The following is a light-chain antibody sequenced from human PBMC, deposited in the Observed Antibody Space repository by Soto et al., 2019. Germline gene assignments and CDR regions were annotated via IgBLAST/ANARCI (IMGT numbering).Light chain of an antibody. Sequence: QSALTQPASVSGSPGQSITVSCTGTTSDVGGYNYVSWYQQHPGKAPKLMIYDVSNRPSGVSNRFSGSKSGNTASLTISGLQAEDEADEYCSSYTSSSTYVFGTGTQLTVL. V-gene: IGLV2-14*01. CDR1: TSDVGGYNY. CDR3: SSYTSSSTYV. J-gene: IGLJ1*01. CDR2: DVS.